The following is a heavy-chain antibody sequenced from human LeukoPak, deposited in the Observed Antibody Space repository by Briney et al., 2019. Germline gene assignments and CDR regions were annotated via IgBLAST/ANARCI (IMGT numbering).Heavy chain of an antibody. J-gene: IGHJ4*02. CDR1: GGSFSGYY. CDR2: IYYSGST. D-gene: IGHD3-3*01. V-gene: IGHV4-34*01. Sequence: SETLSLTCAVYGGSFSGYYWSWIRQPPGKGLEWIGSIYYSGSTYYNPSLKSRVTISVDTSKNQFSLKLSSVTAADTAVYYCERSDDFWSGYYGYWGQGTLVTVSS. CDR3: ERSDDFWSGYYGY.